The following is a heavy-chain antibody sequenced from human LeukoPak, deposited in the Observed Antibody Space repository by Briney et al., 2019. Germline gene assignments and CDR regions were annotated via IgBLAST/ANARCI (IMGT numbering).Heavy chain of an antibody. V-gene: IGHV3-23*01. CDR1: GFTFSSYA. J-gene: IGHJ3*02. Sequence: GGSLRLSCAASGFTFSSYAMSWVRQAPGKGLEWVSTISGSGVSTYYTDSVKGRFTISRDNSKNTLYLQMNSLRADDTAVYYCARVKEASAFDIWGQGTMVTVSS. CDR2: ISGSGVST. D-gene: IGHD5-12*01. CDR3: ARVKEASAFDI.